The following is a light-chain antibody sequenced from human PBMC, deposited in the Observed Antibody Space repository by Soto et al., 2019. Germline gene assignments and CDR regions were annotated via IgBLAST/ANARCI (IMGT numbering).Light chain of an antibody. J-gene: IGLJ2*01. CDR3: QVWDSSSDHP. V-gene: IGLV3-21*04. CDR2: YDS. Sequence: SYELTQPPSVSVAPGKTARITCGGNNIGSKSVHWYQQKPGQAPVLVIYYDSDRPSGIPERFSGSNSGNTATLTISRVEAGDEADYYYQVWDSSSDHPFGGGTQLTVL. CDR1: NIGSKS.